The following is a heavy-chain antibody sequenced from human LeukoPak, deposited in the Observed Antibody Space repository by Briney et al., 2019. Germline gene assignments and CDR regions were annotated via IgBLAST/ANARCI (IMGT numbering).Heavy chain of an antibody. V-gene: IGHV4-38-2*01. Sequence: PSETLSLTCAVSGYSISSGYYWGWIRQPPGKGLEWIGSIYHSGSTYYNPSLKSRVTISVDTSKNQFSLKLSSVTAADTAVYYCARRRDGFQGVYYYYMDVWGKGTTVTVSS. CDR2: IYHSGST. J-gene: IGHJ6*03. D-gene: IGHD3-10*01. CDR3: ARRRDGFQGVYYYYMDV. CDR1: GYSISSGYY.